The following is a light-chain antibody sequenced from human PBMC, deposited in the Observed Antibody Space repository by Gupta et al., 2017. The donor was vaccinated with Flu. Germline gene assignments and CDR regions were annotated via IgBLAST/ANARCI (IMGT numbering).Light chain of an antibody. J-gene: IGLJ1*01. V-gene: IGLV2-14*01. CDR2: EVS. Sequence: QSALTQPASVSGSPGQSITISCTGTSSDVGGYNYVSWYQQPPGKAPKLMIYEVSNRPSGVSNRFSGSKSGNTAYLTISGLQAEDEADYYCSSYTSSSTLVFGTGTKVTVL. CDR1: SSDVGGYNY. CDR3: SSYTSSSTLV.